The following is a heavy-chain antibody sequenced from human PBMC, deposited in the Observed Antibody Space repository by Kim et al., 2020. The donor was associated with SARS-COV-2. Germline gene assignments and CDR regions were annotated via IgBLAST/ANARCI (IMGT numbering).Heavy chain of an antibody. V-gene: IGHV1-3*01. J-gene: IGHJ5*02. Sequence: ASVKVSCKASGYTFTSYAMHWVRQAPGQRLEWMGWINAGNGNTKYSQKFQGRVTITRDTSASTAYMELSSLRSEDTAVYYCARGSQLVLFGWFDPWGQGTLVTVSS. CDR2: INAGNGNT. CDR3: ARGSQLVLFGWFDP. CDR1: GYTFTSYA. D-gene: IGHD6-13*01.